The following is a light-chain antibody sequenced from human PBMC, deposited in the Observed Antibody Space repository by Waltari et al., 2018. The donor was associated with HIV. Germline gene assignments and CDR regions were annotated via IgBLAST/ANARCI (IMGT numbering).Light chain of an antibody. V-gene: IGLV1-51*01. CDR2: DSN. CDR3: GTWDSRLSAVL. Sequence: QSVLTQPPSVSAAAGPKVTISCSGRHSNLGNNFVSWYQQLPGTAPQLLIYDSNKRPSGVPDRFSGSKSDTSATLDITGLQTGDEANYDCGTWDSRLSAVLFGGGTKLTVL. J-gene: IGLJ2*01. CDR1: HSNLGNNF.